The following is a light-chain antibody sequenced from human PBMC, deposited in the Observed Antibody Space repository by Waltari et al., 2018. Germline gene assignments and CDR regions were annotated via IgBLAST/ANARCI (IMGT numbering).Light chain of an antibody. CDR3: QQYKYWVT. Sequence: EIVMTHSPATLSVSPGERATLSCRASQSVTSNLAWYLQKPGQAPRLLIYGASTRATGIPARFSGSGSGTEFTLTISSLQSEDFAVYYCQQYKYWVTFGGGTKVEIK. CDR2: GAS. V-gene: IGKV3-15*01. J-gene: IGKJ4*01. CDR1: QSVTSN.